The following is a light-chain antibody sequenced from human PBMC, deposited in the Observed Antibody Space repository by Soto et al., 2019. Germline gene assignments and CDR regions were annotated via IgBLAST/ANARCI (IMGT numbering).Light chain of an antibody. V-gene: IGKV3-11*01. CDR3: HQRQRWPRT. Sequence: EIVLTQSPATLSLSPGERATLSCRASQSVSRYLAWYQQKPGQAPRLLIYDTSYRATGIPARFSAGGAGTDFTLTITSLEPEDFAFYYCHQRQRWPRTFGQGTKVDIK. J-gene: IGKJ1*01. CDR1: QSVSRY. CDR2: DTS.